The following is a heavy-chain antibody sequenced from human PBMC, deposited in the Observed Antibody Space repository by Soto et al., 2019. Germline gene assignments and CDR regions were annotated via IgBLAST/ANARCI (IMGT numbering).Heavy chain of an antibody. J-gene: IGHJ4*02. CDR1: GFTFSSYA. CDR3: ARTRDIVVVVAAHFDY. CDR2: ISYDGSNK. V-gene: IGHV3-30-3*01. Sequence: GSLRLSCAASGFTFSSYAMHWVRQAPGKGLEWVAVISYDGSNKYYADSVKGRFTISRDNSKNTLYLQMNSLRAEDTAVYYCARTRDIVVVVAAHFDYWGQGTLVTVSS. D-gene: IGHD2-15*01.